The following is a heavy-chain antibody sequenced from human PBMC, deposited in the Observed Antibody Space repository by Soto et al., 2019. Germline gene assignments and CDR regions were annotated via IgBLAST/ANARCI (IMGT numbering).Heavy chain of an antibody. CDR1: GYSFTNYG. CDR3: ARDRGVAPPVAGNTHYYYYMDV. J-gene: IGHJ6*03. D-gene: IGHD6-19*01. CDR2: ISADNGNT. V-gene: IGHV1-18*01. Sequence: QDQLVQSGVEVKKPGASVKVSCKASGYSFTNYGITWVRQAPGQGCEWMGGISADNGNTNYAQKFQGRVTLTTDASTSTAYLELRSLRSDDTAVYYCARDRGVAPPVAGNTHYYYYMDVWGKGTTVTVSS.